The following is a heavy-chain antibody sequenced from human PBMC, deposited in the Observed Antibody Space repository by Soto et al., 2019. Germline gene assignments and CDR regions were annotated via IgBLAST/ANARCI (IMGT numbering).Heavy chain of an antibody. V-gene: IGHV3-73*01. CDR1: GFVFKDSS. D-gene: IGHD3-10*01. Sequence: EVLLVEFGGGLVQPGGSLKLSCAASGFVFKDSSIHWVRQASGKGLEWVGSIRDRAYNYATAYAALVEGRFTISRDESDNTAYLHMSSLKTEDTAIYYCTRLISAAQDYWGQGTLVTVSS. J-gene: IGHJ4*02. CDR2: IRDRAYNYAT. CDR3: TRLISAAQDY.